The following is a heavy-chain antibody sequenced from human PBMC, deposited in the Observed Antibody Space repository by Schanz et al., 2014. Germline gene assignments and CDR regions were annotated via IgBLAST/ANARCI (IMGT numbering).Heavy chain of an antibody. Sequence: QVQLVESGGGVVQPGRSLRLSCAASGFTFSNFGLHWVRQAPGKGLNWVAVISSDGTNKYYADSVQGRFTLSKDFSKDTLYLQLTSLRPEDTAVYYCARLATSKSRLGDAVDIWGQGTMVIVSS. CDR3: ARLATSKSRLGDAVDI. D-gene: IGHD6-6*01. CDR2: ISSDGTNK. CDR1: GFTFSNFG. J-gene: IGHJ3*02. V-gene: IGHV3-30*03.